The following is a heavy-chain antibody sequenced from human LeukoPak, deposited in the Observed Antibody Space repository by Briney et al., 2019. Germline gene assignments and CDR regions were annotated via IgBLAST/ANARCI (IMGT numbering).Heavy chain of an antibody. CDR1: GFTFSSYA. V-gene: IGHV3-23*01. Sequence: GGSLRLSCAASGFTFSSYAMSWVRQAPGKGLEWVSAISGSGGSTYYADSVKGRFTISRDNSKNTLYLQMNSLRAEDTAVYYCAKEGYSYGSPLHGMDVWGQGTTVTVSS. D-gene: IGHD5-18*01. CDR3: AKEGYSYGSPLHGMDV. J-gene: IGHJ6*02. CDR2: ISGSGGST.